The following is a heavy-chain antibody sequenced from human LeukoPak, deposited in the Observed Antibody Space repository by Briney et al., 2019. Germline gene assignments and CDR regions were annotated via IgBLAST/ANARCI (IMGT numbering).Heavy chain of an antibody. CDR2: INHSGST. CDR3: ARVLKDYGDIEYFQH. CDR1: GGSFSGYY. Sequence: PSETLSLTCAVYGGSFSGYYWSWIRQPPGKGLEWIGEINHSGSTNYNPSLKSRVTISADTSKNQFSLKLSSVTAADTAVYYCARVLKDYGDIEYFQHWGQGTLVTVSS. V-gene: IGHV4-34*01. D-gene: IGHD4-17*01. J-gene: IGHJ1*01.